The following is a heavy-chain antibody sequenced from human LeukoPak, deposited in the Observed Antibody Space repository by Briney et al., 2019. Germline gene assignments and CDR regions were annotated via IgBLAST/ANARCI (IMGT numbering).Heavy chain of an antibody. Sequence: GSSVKISCKAFGGTFSSYAISWVRQAPGQGLEWMGRIIPIFGTANYAQKFQGRVTITTNESTSTAYMELSRLRSEDTAVDYCARDGGSMVRGVITGRYYFDYWGQGTLVTVSS. V-gene: IGHV1-69*05. CDR1: GGTFSSYA. CDR3: ARDGGSMVRGVITGRYYFDY. D-gene: IGHD3-10*01. CDR2: IIPIFGTA. J-gene: IGHJ4*02.